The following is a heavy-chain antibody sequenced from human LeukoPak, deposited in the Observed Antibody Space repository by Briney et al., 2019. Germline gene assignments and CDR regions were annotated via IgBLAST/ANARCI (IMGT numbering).Heavy chain of an antibody. J-gene: IGHJ4*02. V-gene: IGHV3-23*01. CDR1: GFSFCIYA. CDR2: ICGSGGGT. CDR3: AKDSESSEYYFDY. D-gene: IGHD1-26*01. Sequence: GGCLRLSCAASGFSFCIYAMSWVRPAPGKGLERVSAICGSGGGTYYADFVKGRFTISRDNSKNTLYLQMNSLRAEDTAVYYCAKDSESSEYYFDYWGQGTLVTVSS.